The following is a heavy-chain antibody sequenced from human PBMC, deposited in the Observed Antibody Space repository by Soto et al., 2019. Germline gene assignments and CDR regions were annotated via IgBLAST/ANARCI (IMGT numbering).Heavy chain of an antibody. Sequence: GGSLRLSCATSGFTLSSYTMTQVRLAPGKGLEWVSAISSSCGSSYYADSVKVRFTISRDSSKNTVYLQLKSLRSDDTAVYYCARVEGTVTYYYYSYMDVWAKGTTVTVSS. D-gene: IGHD4-4*01. J-gene: IGHJ6*03. CDR3: ARVEGTVTYYYYSYMDV. CDR2: ISSSCGSS. CDR1: GFTLSSYT. V-gene: IGHV3-23*01.